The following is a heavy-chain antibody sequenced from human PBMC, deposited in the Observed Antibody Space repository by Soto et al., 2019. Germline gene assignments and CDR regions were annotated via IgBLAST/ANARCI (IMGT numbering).Heavy chain of an antibody. CDR1: GYTFTSYY. V-gene: IGHV1-46*01. D-gene: IGHD2-15*01. CDR2: INPSGGST. Sequence: GASVKVSCKASGYTFTSYYMHCVRQAPGQGLEWMGIINPSGGSTSYAQKFQGRVTMTRDNDKKSVHLQMDTLRAEDTALYYCARAPDCGEGSCYRHFDLWGQGTRVTVSS. J-gene: IGHJ4*02. CDR3: ARAPDCGEGSCYRHFDL.